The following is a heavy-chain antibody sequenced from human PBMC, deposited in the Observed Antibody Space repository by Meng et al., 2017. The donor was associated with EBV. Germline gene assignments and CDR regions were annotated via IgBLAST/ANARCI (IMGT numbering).Heavy chain of an antibody. Sequence: VPLEPAGVYVKKHEASVKVSCKASGYTFTSYDTNWVRQATGQGLEWMGWMNPNSGNTGYAQKFQGRVTMTRNTSISTAYMELSSLRSEDTAVYYCARGRGVYCSGGSCYPGWFDPWGQGTLVTVSS. V-gene: IGHV1-8*01. CDR3: ARGRGVYCSGGSCYPGWFDP. CDR1: GYTFTSYD. D-gene: IGHD2-15*01. J-gene: IGHJ5*02. CDR2: MNPNSGNT.